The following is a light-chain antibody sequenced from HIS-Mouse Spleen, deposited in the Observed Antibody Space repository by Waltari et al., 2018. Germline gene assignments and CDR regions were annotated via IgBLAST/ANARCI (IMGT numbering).Light chain of an antibody. V-gene: IGLV3-21*02. CDR3: QVWDSSSDHYV. J-gene: IGLJ1*01. CDR1: NIGSKS. Sequence: SYELTQPPSVSVSPGQTASITWGGNNIGSKSFHWYQQKPGQAPVLVVYDDSDRPSGIPERFSGSNSGNTATLTISRVEAGDEADYYCQVWDSSSDHYVFGTGTKVTVL. CDR2: DDS.